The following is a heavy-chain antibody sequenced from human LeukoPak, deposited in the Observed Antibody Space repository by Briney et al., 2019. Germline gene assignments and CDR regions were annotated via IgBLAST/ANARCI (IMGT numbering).Heavy chain of an antibody. CDR3: ARIEYASSSNYFDY. D-gene: IGHD6-6*01. CDR2: ITGSSSAI. CDR1: GFTFSSYS. J-gene: IGHJ4*02. Sequence: PGGSLRLSCAASGFTFSSYSMNWVRQAPGKGLEWVSYITGSSSAIYYADSVKGRFTISRDNAKNSLYLQMNSLRAEDTAVYYCARIEYASSSNYFDYWGQGTLVTVSS. V-gene: IGHV3-48*01.